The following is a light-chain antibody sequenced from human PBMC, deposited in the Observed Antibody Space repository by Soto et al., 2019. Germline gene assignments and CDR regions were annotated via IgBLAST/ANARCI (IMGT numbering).Light chain of an antibody. CDR1: RSNIRSNT. CDR3: AAWHDSLNGPV. CDR2: SND. J-gene: IGLJ2*01. Sequence: QSVLTQPPSASGTPGQRVTISCSGSRSNIRSNTVNWYQQLPGTAPKLVIYSNDQRPSGVPGRFSGSKSGSSASLAISGLQSEDEADYYCAAWHDSLNGPVFGGGTKLTVL. V-gene: IGLV1-44*01.